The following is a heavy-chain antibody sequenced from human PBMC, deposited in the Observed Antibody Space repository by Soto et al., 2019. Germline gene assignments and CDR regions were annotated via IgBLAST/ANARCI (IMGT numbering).Heavy chain of an antibody. Sequence: QVQLQESGPGLVKPSQTLSLTCTVSGGSISSGDYYWSWIRQPRGKGLEWIGYIYYSGSTYYNPSLKSRVTISVDTSKNQFSLKLSSVTAADTAVYYCARVDGSGSYYSSNFDYWGQGTLVTVSS. CDR3: ARVDGSGSYYSSNFDY. V-gene: IGHV4-30-4*01. CDR1: GGSISSGDYY. J-gene: IGHJ4*02. D-gene: IGHD3-10*01. CDR2: IYYSGST.